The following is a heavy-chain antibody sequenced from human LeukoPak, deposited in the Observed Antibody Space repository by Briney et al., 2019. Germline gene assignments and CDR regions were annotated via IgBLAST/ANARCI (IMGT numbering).Heavy chain of an antibody. Sequence: SETLSLTCTVSGGSISSSSYYWGWIRQPPGKGLEWFGSIYYSWSTYYNPSLKSRVTISVDTSKNQFSLKLSSVTAADTAVYYCARHQYYYDSSGFSDFDPWGQGTLVTVSS. D-gene: IGHD3-22*01. CDR1: GGSISSSSYY. CDR3: ARHQYYYDSSGFSDFDP. CDR2: IYYSWST. J-gene: IGHJ5*02. V-gene: IGHV4-39*01.